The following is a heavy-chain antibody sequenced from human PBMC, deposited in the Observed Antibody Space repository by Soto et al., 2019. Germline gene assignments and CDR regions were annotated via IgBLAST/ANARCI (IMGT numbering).Heavy chain of an antibody. CDR2: INPNDGGT. D-gene: IGHD1-26*01. CDR1: GYTFTAYY. CDR3: ARDSYSGSYVH. V-gene: IGHV1-2*02. Sequence: GASVKVSCKASGYTFTAYYIHWVRQAPGQGLEWMGWINPNDGGTKYAQNLQDRVTMTSDTSITTAYMELSRLTSDDTAVYFCARDSYSGSYVHWGQGTLVTVSS. J-gene: IGHJ4*02.